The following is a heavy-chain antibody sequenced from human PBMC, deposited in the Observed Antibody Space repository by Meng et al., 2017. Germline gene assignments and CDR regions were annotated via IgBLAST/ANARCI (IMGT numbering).Heavy chain of an antibody. CDR3: ARSRYIEQLTGSFDY. CDR2: INPSGGST. CDR1: GYTFTIYY. V-gene: IGHV1-46*01. D-gene: IGHD6-6*01. Sequence: ASVKVSCKASGYTFTIYYMHWVRQAPGQGLEWMGIINPSGGSTSYAQKFQGRVTMTRDTSTSTVYMELSSLRSEDTAVYYCARSRYIEQLTGSFDYWGQGTMVTVSS. J-gene: IGHJ4*02.